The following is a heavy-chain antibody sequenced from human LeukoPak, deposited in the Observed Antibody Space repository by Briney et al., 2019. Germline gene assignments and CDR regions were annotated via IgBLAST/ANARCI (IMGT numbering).Heavy chain of an antibody. CDR3: ATCPDYGDYGYFDY. Sequence: PSETLSLTCAVYGGSFSGYYWSWIRQPPGKGLEWIGEINHSGSTNYNPSLKSRVAISVDTSKNQFSLKLSSVTAADTAVYYCATCPDYGDYGYFDYWGQGTLVTVSS. CDR1: GGSFSGYY. D-gene: IGHD4-17*01. J-gene: IGHJ4*02. CDR2: INHSGST. V-gene: IGHV4-34*01.